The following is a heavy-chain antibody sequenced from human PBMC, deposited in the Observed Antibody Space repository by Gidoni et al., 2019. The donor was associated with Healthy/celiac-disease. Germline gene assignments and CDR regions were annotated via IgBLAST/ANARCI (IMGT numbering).Heavy chain of an antibody. V-gene: IGHV1-69*02. D-gene: IGHD6-13*01. J-gene: IGHJ4*02. CDR1: GGTFSSYT. CDR3: ARSFLSPNIAAAGKSRFDY. Sequence: QVQLVQSGAEVKKPGSSVKVSCKASGGTFSSYTISWVRQAPGQGLEWMGRIIPILGIANYAQKFQGRVTITADKSTSTAYMELSSLRSEDTAVYYCARSFLSPNIAAAGKSRFDYWGQGTLVTVSS. CDR2: IIPILGIA.